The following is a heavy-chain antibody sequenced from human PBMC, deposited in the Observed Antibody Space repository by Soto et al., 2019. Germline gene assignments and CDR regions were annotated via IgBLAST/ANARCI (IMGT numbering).Heavy chain of an antibody. Sequence: GGSLRLSCAASGFSFSTHSMHWVRQAPGKGLEWVAVISYDGTNEYYADFVKGRFTISRDNSKNTLYLQMISLRAEDTAVYYCAKSFYDKSGYYGLLDYWGQGTLVTVSS. CDR3: AKSFYDKSGYYGLLDY. V-gene: IGHV3-30*18. CDR1: GFSFSTHS. CDR2: ISYDGTNE. J-gene: IGHJ4*02. D-gene: IGHD3-22*01.